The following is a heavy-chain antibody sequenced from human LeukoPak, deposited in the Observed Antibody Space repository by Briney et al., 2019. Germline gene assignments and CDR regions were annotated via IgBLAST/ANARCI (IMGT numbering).Heavy chain of an antibody. D-gene: IGHD3-22*01. J-gene: IGHJ5*02. Sequence: SETLSLTCSVSGYSISNGYYWGWIRQPPGKGLEWIGSMYNSGSPYSNPSLKSRVTISIDTSKNQFSLELSSVTAADTAVYYCARCYFDSSGYVRFDPWGQGTLVTVSS. V-gene: IGHV4-38-2*02. CDR1: GYSISNGYY. CDR3: ARCYFDSSGYVRFDP. CDR2: MYNSGSP.